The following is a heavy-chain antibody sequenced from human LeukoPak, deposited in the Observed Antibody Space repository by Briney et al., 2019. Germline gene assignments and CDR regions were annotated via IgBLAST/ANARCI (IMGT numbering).Heavy chain of an antibody. CDR2: IYYSGST. Sequence: SETLSLTCTVSGGSISSYYWSWIRQPPGKGLEWLGYIYYSGSTNYNPSLKSRVTISVDTSKNQFSLKLSSVTAADTAVYYCASSGLPYYDFWSGYYKGAFDIWGQGTMVTVSS. V-gene: IGHV4-59*01. CDR1: GGSISSYY. D-gene: IGHD3-3*01. CDR3: ASSGLPYYDFWSGYYKGAFDI. J-gene: IGHJ3*02.